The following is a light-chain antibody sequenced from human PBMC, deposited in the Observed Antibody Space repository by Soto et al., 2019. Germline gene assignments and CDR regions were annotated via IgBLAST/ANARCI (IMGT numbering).Light chain of an antibody. V-gene: IGLV1-51*02. J-gene: IGLJ3*02. Sequence: QSVLTQPPSVSAAPGQRVTISCSGSTSNIGDNYVSCYQHLPGTAPKLLIYENNKRPPGIPDRFSGSKSGTSATLVSTGLQTWDEADYHCGTWDSSLSAIVFGGGTKVTVL. CDR1: TSNIGDNY. CDR2: ENN. CDR3: GTWDSSLSAIV.